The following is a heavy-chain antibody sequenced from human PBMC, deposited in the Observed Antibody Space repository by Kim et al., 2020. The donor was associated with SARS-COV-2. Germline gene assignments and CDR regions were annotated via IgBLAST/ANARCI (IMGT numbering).Heavy chain of an antibody. Sequence: SETLSLTCTVSGGSISSSSYYWGWIRQPPGKGLEWIGSIYYSGSTYYNPSLKSRVTISVDTSKNQFSLKLSSVTAADTAVYYCASLRRGGVAGIIGTRNNWFDPWGQGTLVTVSS. D-gene: IGHD6-19*01. V-gene: IGHV4-39*01. CDR1: GGSISSSSYY. J-gene: IGHJ5*02. CDR2: IYYSGST. CDR3: ASLRRGGVAGIIGTRNNWFDP.